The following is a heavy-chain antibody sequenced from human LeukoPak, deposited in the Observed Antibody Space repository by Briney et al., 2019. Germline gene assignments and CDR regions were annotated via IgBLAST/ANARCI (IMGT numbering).Heavy chain of an antibody. CDR1: GGTFSSYA. CDR3: ARAQLLWFDP. V-gene: IGHV1-69*13. CDR2: IIPIFGTA. J-gene: IGHJ5*02. Sequence: ASVKVSCTASGGTFSSYAISWVRQAPGQGLEWMGGIIPIFGTANYAQKFQGRVTITADESTSTAYMELSSLRSEDTAVYYCARAQLLWFDPWGQGTLVTVSS. D-gene: IGHD4-11*01.